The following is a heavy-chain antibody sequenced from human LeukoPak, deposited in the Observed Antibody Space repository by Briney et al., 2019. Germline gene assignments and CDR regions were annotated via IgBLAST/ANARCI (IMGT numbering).Heavy chain of an antibody. CDR1: GFTFSSYA. CDR2: ISGSGGST. V-gene: IGHV3-23*01. D-gene: IGHD2-2*01. J-gene: IGHJ5*02. CDR3: AKVLSRRLGYCSSTSCYLELFDP. Sequence: GGSLRLSCAASGFTFSSYAMSWVRQAPGKGLEWVSAISGSGGSTYYADSVKGRFTISRDNSKNTLYLQMNSLRAEDTAVYYCAKVLSRRLGYCSSTSCYLELFDPWGQGTLVTVSS.